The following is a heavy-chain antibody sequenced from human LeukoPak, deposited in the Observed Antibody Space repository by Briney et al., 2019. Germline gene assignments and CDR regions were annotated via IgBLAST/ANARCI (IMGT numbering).Heavy chain of an antibody. D-gene: IGHD6-19*01. J-gene: IGHJ5*02. CDR3: ARVESERIAVLIWFDP. CDR2: ISAYNGNT. V-gene: IGHV1-18*01. CDR1: GYTFTSYG. Sequence: ASVKVSCKASGYTFTSYGISWVRQAPGQGLEWMGWISAYNGNTNYAQKLQGRATMTTDTSTSTAYMELRSLRSDDTAVYYCARVESERIAVLIWFDPWGQGTLVTVSS.